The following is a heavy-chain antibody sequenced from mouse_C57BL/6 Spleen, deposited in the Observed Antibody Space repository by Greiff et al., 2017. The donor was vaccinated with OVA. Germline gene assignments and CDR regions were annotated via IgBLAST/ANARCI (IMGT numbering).Heavy chain of an antibody. Sequence: EVQLVESGGGLVQPKGSLKLSCAASGFSFNTYAMNWVRQAPGKGLEWVARIRSKSNNYATYYADSVKDRFTISRDDSESMLYLQMNNLKTEDTAMYYCVRQRGFTTVVFDYWGQGTTLTVSS. CDR1: GFSFNTYA. J-gene: IGHJ2*01. V-gene: IGHV10-1*01. CDR3: VRQRGFTTVVFDY. CDR2: IRSKSNNYAT. D-gene: IGHD1-1*01.